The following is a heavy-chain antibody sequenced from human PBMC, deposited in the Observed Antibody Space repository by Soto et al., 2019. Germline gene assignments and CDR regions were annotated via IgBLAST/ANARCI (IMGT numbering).Heavy chain of an antibody. Sequence: QVQLVQSGAEVKKPGSSVKVSCKASGGTFSRYAISWVRQAPGQGLEWMGGIIPIFGTANYAQKFQGRVTITADESTSTAYMELGSLRSEDTAVYYCARQGAALRDYYYGMDVWGQGTTVTVSS. CDR3: ARQGAALRDYYYGMDV. CDR2: IIPIFGTA. V-gene: IGHV1-69*12. J-gene: IGHJ6*02. D-gene: IGHD6-25*01. CDR1: GGTFSRYA.